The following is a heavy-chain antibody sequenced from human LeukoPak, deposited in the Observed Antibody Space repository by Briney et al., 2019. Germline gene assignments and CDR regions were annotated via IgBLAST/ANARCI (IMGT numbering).Heavy chain of an antibody. D-gene: IGHD2-2*01. CDR3: AKRIVPGDTPEYFQH. J-gene: IGHJ1*01. CDR1: GFTFSSYA. Sequence: GGSLRLSCAASGFTFSSYAMSWVRQAPGKGLEWVSAISGSGDSTYYADSVKGRFTISRDNSKNTLYLQMNSLRADDTAVYYCAKRIVPGDTPEYFQHWGQGTLVTVSS. CDR2: ISGSGDST. V-gene: IGHV3-23*01.